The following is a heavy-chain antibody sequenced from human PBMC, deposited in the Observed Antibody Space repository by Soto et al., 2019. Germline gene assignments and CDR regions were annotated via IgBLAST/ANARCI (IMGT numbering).Heavy chain of an antibody. CDR1: GFTVGTKF. V-gene: IGHV3-66*04. D-gene: IGHD4-17*01. Sequence: PGGSLRLSCAASGFTVGTKFMSWVRQAPGKGLEWVSIIYSGGETYYGDSVKGRFTISRDNSMNMLYLQMDSLRAEDTAVYYCAKPMAPTVTTCYWGQGTLVTVSS. CDR2: IYSGGET. CDR3: AKPMAPTVTTCY. J-gene: IGHJ4*02.